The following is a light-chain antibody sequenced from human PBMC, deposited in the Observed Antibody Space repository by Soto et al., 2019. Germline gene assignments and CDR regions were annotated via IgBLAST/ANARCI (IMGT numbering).Light chain of an antibody. J-gene: IGKJ1*01. CDR1: QSGSGW. CDR2: DAS. CDR3: QQYNSYSGM. V-gene: IGKV1-5*01. Sequence: IHMTQSPSTLSASVGDTVTVACRASQSGSGWLAWDQQKPGRAPKLLSFDASSLERGGPSRFSGKGAGTEVTLTISGRQHDDVASYYCQQYNSYSGMFGQGTKVDI.